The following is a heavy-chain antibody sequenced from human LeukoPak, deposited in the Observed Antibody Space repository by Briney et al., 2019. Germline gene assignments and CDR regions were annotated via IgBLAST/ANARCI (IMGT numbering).Heavy chain of an antibody. Sequence: PGGSLRLSCAASGFTFSSYWMHWVRQAPGKGLVWVSRINSEGSSAGHADSVKGRFTISRDNAKNTLYLQMNSLKTEDTAVYYCTTLGPYYYDSSGLAAFDIWGQGTMVTVSS. CDR3: TTLGPYYYDSSGLAAFDI. D-gene: IGHD3-22*01. V-gene: IGHV3-74*01. CDR2: INSEGSSA. J-gene: IGHJ3*02. CDR1: GFTFSSYW.